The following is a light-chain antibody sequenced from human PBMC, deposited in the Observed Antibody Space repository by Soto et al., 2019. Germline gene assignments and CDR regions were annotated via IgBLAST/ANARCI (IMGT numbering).Light chain of an antibody. J-gene: IGKJ1*01. Sequence: EIVLTQSPGTLSLSPGERATLSCRASQSVSASYLAWYQQKPGQAPRLLIFGASNRATGIPDRFSGSGSGTDFTLTISRLEPEDFAVYYCQQYYTSPPRWTFGQGTKVEIK. CDR3: QQYYTSPPRWT. V-gene: IGKV3-20*01. CDR1: QSVSASY. CDR2: GAS.